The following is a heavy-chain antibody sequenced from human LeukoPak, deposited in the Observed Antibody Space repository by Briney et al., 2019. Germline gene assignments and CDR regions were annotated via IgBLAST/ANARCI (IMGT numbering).Heavy chain of an antibody. Sequence: SETLSLTCAVYGGSFSGYYWSWIRQPPGKGLEWIGEINHSGSTNYNPSLKSRVTISVDTSKNQFSLKLSSVTAADTAVYYCARYGTQWELLYWGQGTLVTVSS. CDR3: ARYGTQWELLY. D-gene: IGHD1-26*01. CDR1: GGSFSGYY. CDR2: INHSGST. V-gene: IGHV4-34*01. J-gene: IGHJ4*02.